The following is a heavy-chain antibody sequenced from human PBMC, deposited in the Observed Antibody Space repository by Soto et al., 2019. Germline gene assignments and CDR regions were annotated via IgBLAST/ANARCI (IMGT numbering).Heavy chain of an antibody. Sequence: ASVKVSCKASGYTFTSYAMHWVRQAPGQRLEWMGWINAGNGNTKYSQKFQGRVTITRDTSASTAYMELSSLRSEDTAEYYCHLRVVAARGNFDYWGQGTLVTVSS. J-gene: IGHJ4*02. CDR2: INAGNGNT. CDR3: HLRVVAARGNFDY. V-gene: IGHV1-3*01. CDR1: GYTFTSYA. D-gene: IGHD2-15*01.